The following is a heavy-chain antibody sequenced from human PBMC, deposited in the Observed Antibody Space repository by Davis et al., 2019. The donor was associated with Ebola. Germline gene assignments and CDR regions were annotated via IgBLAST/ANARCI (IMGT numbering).Heavy chain of an antibody. Sequence: ASVKVSCKASGYTFTGYYMHWVRQAPGQGLEWMGRINPNSGGTNYAQKFQGRVTMTRDTSISTAYMELSRLRSDDTAVYYCARCSGGSCHPPDFDYWGQGTLVTVSS. D-gene: IGHD2-15*01. CDR2: INPNSGGT. V-gene: IGHV1-2*06. CDR1: GYTFTGYY. CDR3: ARCSGGSCHPPDFDY. J-gene: IGHJ4*02.